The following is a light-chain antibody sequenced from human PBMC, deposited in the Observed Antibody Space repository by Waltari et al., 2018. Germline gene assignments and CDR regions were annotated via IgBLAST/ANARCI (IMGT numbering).Light chain of an antibody. CDR2: DVN. Sequence: HSALAQPASVSGSPGQSITISCTGTSSDVGGYNYVSWYQQHPGKAPRLMIYDVNNRPSGVSNRVSGSKSGNTASLTISGLQAEDEADYYCSSFTRTNSWVFGGGTKLTVL. CDR1: SSDVGGYNY. J-gene: IGLJ3*02. V-gene: IGLV2-14*03. CDR3: SSFTRTNSWV.